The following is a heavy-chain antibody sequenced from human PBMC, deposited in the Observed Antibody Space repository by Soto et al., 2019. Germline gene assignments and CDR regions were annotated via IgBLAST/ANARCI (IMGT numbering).Heavy chain of an antibody. Sequence: SVKVSCKASGGTFSSYTISWVRQAPGQGLEWMGRIIPILGIANYAQKFQGRVTITADKSTSTAYMELSSVTAADTAVYYCARQGGYFDSGYYMDVWGKGTTVTVSS. V-gene: IGHV1-69*02. J-gene: IGHJ6*03. CDR1: GGTFSSYT. CDR3: ARQGGYFDSGYYMDV. CDR2: IIPILGIA. D-gene: IGHD3-10*01.